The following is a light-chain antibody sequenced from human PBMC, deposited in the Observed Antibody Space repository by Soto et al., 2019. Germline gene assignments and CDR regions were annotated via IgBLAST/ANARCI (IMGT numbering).Light chain of an antibody. CDR3: ETWDSNTHKGV. Sequence: QLVLTQSSSASASLGSSVKLTCTLSSGHSSYIIAWHQQQPGKAPRYLMKLEGSGSYNKGSGVPDRFSGSSSGADRYLTISNLQSEDEAVYYCETWDSNTHKGVFGGGTKLTVL. CDR2: LEGSGSY. CDR1: SGHSSYI. J-gene: IGLJ2*01. V-gene: IGLV4-60*03.